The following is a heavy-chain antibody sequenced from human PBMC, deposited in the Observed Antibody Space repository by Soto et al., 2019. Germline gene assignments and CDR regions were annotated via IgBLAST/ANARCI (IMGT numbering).Heavy chain of an antibody. CDR2: MSGSSSTT. J-gene: IGHJ4*02. D-gene: IGHD1-7*01. CDR1: GLTFSNYA. CDR3: AKNQERELPRVIDF. Sequence: EARLLESGGGLVKPGGSLRLSCATSGLTFSNYAMRWVRQAPGGGLEWVSSMSGSSSTTYYADSVRGRFTISRDRSKNTLYLQMSSLRAEDTALYYCAKNQERELPRVIDFWGQGTLVTVSS. V-gene: IGHV3-23*01.